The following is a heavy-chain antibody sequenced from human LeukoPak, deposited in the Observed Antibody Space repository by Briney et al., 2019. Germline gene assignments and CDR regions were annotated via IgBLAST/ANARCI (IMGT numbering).Heavy chain of an antibody. V-gene: IGHV3-74*01. Sequence: GGSLRLSCAASGFTFSRDWMHWVRQVPGKGLVWVSRIDSDDGSTSYADSVRGRFTISRDNAKKTLYLQMNSLRVEDTAVYYCARDSPYFDWGQGTLVTVSS. CDR3: ARDSPYFD. CDR2: IDSDDGST. CDR1: GFTFSRDW. J-gene: IGHJ4*02. D-gene: IGHD3-9*01.